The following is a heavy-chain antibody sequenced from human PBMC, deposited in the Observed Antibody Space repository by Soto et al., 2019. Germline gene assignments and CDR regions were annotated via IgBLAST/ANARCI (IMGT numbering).Heavy chain of an antibody. D-gene: IGHD1-1*01. J-gene: IGHJ4*02. CDR2: IWYDGSNK. Sequence: GGSLRLSCAASGLTFSSYGMHWVRQAPGKGLEWVAVIWYDGSNKYYADSVKGRFTISRDNSKNTLYLQMNSLRAEDTAVYYCAREGTPGAFDYWGQGTLVTVSS. V-gene: IGHV3-33*01. CDR1: GLTFSSYG. CDR3: AREGTPGAFDY.